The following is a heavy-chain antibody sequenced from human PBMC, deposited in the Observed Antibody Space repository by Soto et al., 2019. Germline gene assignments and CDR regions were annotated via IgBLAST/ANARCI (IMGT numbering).Heavy chain of an antibody. V-gene: IGHV3-74*01. D-gene: IGHD3-10*01. J-gene: IGHJ4*02. CDR2: INNDGSST. Sequence: PGGSLRLSCAASGFTFSSYWMHWVRQAPGKGLVWVSRINNDGSSTSYADSVKGRFTISRDNAKNTLYLQMNSLRADDTAVYYCVRSYGYLGYWGQGTLVTVSS. CDR3: VRSYGYLGY. CDR1: GFTFSSYW.